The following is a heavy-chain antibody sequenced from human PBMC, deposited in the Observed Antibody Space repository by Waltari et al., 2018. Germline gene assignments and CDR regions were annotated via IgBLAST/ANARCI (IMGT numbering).Heavy chain of an antibody. Sequence: QVQLQQWGAGLLKPSETLSLTCAVYGGSFSGYYWSWIRKPPGKGLEWIGEINHSGSTNYSPSRKSRVTRTVDPAKNQFSLKLSCVTAADTAVYYCARGGNLRWLQFWFWFDPWGQGTLVTVSS. D-gene: IGHD5-12*01. J-gene: IGHJ5*02. CDR2: INHSGST. CDR1: GGSFSGYY. CDR3: ARGGNLRWLQFWFWFDP. V-gene: IGHV4-34*01.